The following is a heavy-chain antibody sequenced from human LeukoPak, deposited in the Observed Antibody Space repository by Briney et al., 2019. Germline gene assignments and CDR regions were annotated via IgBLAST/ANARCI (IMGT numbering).Heavy chain of an antibody. J-gene: IGHJ4*02. V-gene: IGHV4-59*01. CDR3: ARGRYSGYDWVDY. CDR2: IYYSGST. Sequence: SETLSLTCTVSGGSISSYYWSWIRQPPGKGLEWIGYIYYSGSTNYNPSLKSRVTISVDTSKNQFPLKLSSVTAADTAVYYCARGRYSGYDWVDYWGREPWSPSPQ. CDR1: GGSISSYY. D-gene: IGHD5-12*01.